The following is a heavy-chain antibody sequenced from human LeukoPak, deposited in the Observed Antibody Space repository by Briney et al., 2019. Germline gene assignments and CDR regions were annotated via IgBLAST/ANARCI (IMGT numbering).Heavy chain of an antibody. CDR1: GYTFTGYY. J-gene: IGHJ4*02. Sequence: ASVKVSCKASGYTFTGYYMHWVRQAPGQGREWVGRINPNSGGTHYAQKFQGRVTMTRDTYISTAYIERRGLRSVATAGCICAGEPYEITFGGVTPSRDYWGQGTLVTVSS. CDR2: INPNSGGT. D-gene: IGHD3-16*01. CDR3: AGEPYEITFGGVTPSRDY. V-gene: IGHV1-2*06.